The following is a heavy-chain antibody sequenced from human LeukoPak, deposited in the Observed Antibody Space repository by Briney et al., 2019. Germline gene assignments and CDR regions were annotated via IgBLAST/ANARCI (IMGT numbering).Heavy chain of an antibody. Sequence: ASVKVSFKVSGYTLTELSMHWVRQAPGKGLEWMGGFDPEDGETIYAQKFQGRVTMTEDTSTDTAYMELSSLRSEDTAVYYCATYTMVRGIPYWYFDLWGRGTLVTVSS. V-gene: IGHV1-24*01. CDR1: GYTLTELS. D-gene: IGHD3-10*01. CDR3: ATYTMVRGIPYWYFDL. CDR2: FDPEDGET. J-gene: IGHJ2*01.